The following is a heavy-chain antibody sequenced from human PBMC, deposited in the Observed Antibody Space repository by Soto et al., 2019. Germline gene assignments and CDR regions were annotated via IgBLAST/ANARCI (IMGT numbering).Heavy chain of an antibody. D-gene: IGHD2-21*01. V-gene: IGHV4-34*01. J-gene: IGHJ4*02. CDR1: GGSFSGYY. CDR2: INHSGST. Sequence: SETLSLTCAVYGGSFSGYYWSWIRQPPGKGLEWIGEINHSGSTNYNPSLKIRVTISVDTSKNQFSLKLSSVTAADTAVYYCARGRSGGDQVDYWGQGTLVTVSS. CDR3: ARGRSGGDQVDY.